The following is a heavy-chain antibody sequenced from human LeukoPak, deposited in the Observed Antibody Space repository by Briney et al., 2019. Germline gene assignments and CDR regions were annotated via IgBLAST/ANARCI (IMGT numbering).Heavy chain of an antibody. D-gene: IGHD3-22*01. CDR3: ARTYYYDTQGAFDI. Sequence: VSCQASGGPFSSYAISWVRPAPGQGLEWMGRVIPIFGTANYAQKFQGRVTITTDESTSTAYMELSSLRSEDTAVYYCARTYYYDTQGAFDIWGQGTMVTVSS. J-gene: IGHJ3*02. CDR1: GGPFSSYA. V-gene: IGHV1-69*05. CDR2: VIPIFGTA.